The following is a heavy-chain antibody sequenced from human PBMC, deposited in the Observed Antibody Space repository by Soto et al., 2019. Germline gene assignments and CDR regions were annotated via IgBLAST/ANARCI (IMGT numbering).Heavy chain of an antibody. CDR1: GGSISSDC. CDR2: IYHSGST. CDR3: ARETDYAYFGP. V-gene: IGHV4-59*01. J-gene: IGHJ5*02. D-gene: IGHD4-17*01. Sequence: QVQLQESGPGLVKPSETLALTCTVSGGSISSDCWSWIRQPPGKGLEWIGHIYHSGSTNYNPSLKSGVTISIDTSMRQFSLMLTSVTAADTAVYFCARETDYAYFGPWGQGTLVTVSS.